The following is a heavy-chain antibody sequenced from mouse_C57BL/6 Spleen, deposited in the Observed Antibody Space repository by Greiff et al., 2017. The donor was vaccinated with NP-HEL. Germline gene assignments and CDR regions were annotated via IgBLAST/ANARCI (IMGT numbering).Heavy chain of an antibody. D-gene: IGHD1-1*01. Sequence: QVQLQQSGAELVRPGSSVKLSCKASGYTFTSYWMHWVKQRPIQGLEWIGNIDPSDSETHYNQKFKDKATLTVDKSSSTAYMQLSSLTSEDSAVYYCARSPDYGTSYYAMDYWGQGTSVTVSS. CDR1: GYTFTSYW. J-gene: IGHJ4*01. V-gene: IGHV1-52*01. CDR2: IDPSDSET. CDR3: ARSPDYGTSYYAMDY.